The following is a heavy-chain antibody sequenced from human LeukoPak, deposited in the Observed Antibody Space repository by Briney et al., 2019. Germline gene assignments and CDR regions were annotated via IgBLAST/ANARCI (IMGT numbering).Heavy chain of an antibody. CDR3: ARVGYYPDYYMDV. D-gene: IGHD2-21*01. J-gene: IGHJ6*03. CDR1: GGSISSYY. V-gene: IGHV4-59*08. CDR2: IYYSGST. Sequence: SETLSLTCTVSGGSISSYYWSWIRQPPGKGLEWIGYIYYSGSTNYNPSLKSRVTISVDTSKNQFSLNLSSVTAADTAVYYCARVGYYPDYYMDVWGKGTTVTVSS.